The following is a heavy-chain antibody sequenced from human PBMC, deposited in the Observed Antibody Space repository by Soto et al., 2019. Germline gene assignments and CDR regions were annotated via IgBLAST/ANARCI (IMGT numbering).Heavy chain of an antibody. Sequence: SETLSLTCTVSGGSISSYYWSWIRQPPGKGLEWIGYIYYSGSTNYNPSLKSRVTISVDTSNNQFSLKLSSVTAADTAVYYCATLPPRIVVTILPIPSWGQGTQVTVSS. CDR3: ATLPPRIVVTILPIPS. D-gene: IGHD2-21*01. J-gene: IGHJ4*02. V-gene: IGHV4-59*08. CDR1: GGSISSYY. CDR2: IYYSGST.